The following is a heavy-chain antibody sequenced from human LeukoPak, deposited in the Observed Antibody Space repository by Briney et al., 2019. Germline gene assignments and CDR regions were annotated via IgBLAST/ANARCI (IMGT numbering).Heavy chain of an antibody. V-gene: IGHV3-23*01. CDR1: GFTFSSYA. CDR3: AKRPPYSGYEAHFDY. Sequence: PGGSLRLSCAASGFTFSSYAMSWVRQAPGKGLEWVSAISGSGGSTYYANSVKGRFTISRDNSKNTLYLQMNSLRAEDTAVYYCAKRPPYSGYEAHFDYWGQGTLVTVSS. D-gene: IGHD5-12*01. CDR2: ISGSGGST. J-gene: IGHJ4*02.